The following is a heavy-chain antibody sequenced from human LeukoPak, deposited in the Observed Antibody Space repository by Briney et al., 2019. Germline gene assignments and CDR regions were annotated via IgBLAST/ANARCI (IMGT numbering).Heavy chain of an antibody. V-gene: IGHV3-74*01. Sequence: AGGSLRLSCAASGFTVSSNYMSWVRQAPGKGLEWVSHINTDGRTTRYADSMKGRFTISRDNAKNTLYLQMNSLRTEDTAVYYCARTDIVATAGDSEYFQHWGQGTLVTVSS. D-gene: IGHD5-12*01. J-gene: IGHJ1*01. CDR1: GFTVSSNY. CDR2: INTDGRTT. CDR3: ARTDIVATAGDSEYFQH.